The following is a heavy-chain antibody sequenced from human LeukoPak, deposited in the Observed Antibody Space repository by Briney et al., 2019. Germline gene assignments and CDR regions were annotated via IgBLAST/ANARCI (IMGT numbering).Heavy chain of an antibody. V-gene: IGHV1-2*02. CDR2: INPNSGDT. D-gene: IGHD3-10*01. CDR1: GYTFTGYY. CDR3: ARAEGWFGEGVLFDY. J-gene: IGHJ4*02. Sequence: ASVKVSCKASGYTFTGYYMHWVRQAPGQGLEWMGWINPNSGDTNYAQKFQGRVTMTRDTSISTAYMELSRLRSDDTAVYYCARAEGWFGEGVLFDYWGQGTLVTVSS.